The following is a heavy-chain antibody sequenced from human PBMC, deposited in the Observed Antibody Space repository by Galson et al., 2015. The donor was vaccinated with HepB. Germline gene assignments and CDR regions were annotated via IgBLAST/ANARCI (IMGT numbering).Heavy chain of an antibody. J-gene: IGHJ4*02. CDR2: IYHSGST. Sequence: QLQLQESGSGLVTPSQTLSLTCAVSGGSISRGGYSWSWIRQPPGKGLEWIGYIYHSGSTYYNPSLKSRVTISGDTSKNQFSLKLSSMTAADTAMYYCARTRGNSYGYVDYWGQGTLVTVSS. D-gene: IGHD5-18*01. CDR3: ARTRGNSYGYVDY. V-gene: IGHV4-30-2*01. CDR1: GGSISRGGYS.